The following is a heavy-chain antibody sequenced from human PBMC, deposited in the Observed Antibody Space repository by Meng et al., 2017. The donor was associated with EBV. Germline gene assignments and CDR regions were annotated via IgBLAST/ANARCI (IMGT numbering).Heavy chain of an antibody. J-gene: IGHJ4*02. V-gene: IGHV1-18*01. CDR2: ISAYNGNT. Sequence: QRGEAGAGGKKPWASVKVSCKASGYTFTSYGISWVRQAPGQGLEWMGWISAYNGNTNYAQKLQGRVTMTTDTSTSTAYMELRSLRSDDTAVYYCARGLDYFDYWGQGTLVTVSS. CDR1: GYTFTSYG. CDR3: ARGLDYFDY.